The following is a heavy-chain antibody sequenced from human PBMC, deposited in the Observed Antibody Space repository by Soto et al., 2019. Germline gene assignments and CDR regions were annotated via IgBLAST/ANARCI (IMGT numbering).Heavy chain of an antibody. V-gene: IGHV4-4*07. J-gene: IGHJ5*02. CDR1: GASISGYY. D-gene: IGHD1-1*01. Sequence: SETLSLTCTVSGASISGYYWSWIRKSAGKGLEWIGRIHATGTTDYNPSLKSRVMMSVDTSKKQFSLKLRSVTAADTAVYYCVRDGTKTLRDWFDPWGQGISVTVSS. CDR2: IHATGTT. CDR3: VRDGTKTLRDWFDP.